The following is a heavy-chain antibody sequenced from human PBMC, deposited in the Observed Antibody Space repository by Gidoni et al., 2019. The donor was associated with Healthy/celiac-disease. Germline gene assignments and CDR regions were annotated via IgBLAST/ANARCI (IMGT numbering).Heavy chain of an antibody. CDR2: ISGSGGST. D-gene: IGHD3-22*01. Sequence: EVQLLESGGGLVQSGGSLRLSCAASGFTFSSYAMRWFRRAPGKGLEWVSAISGSGGSTYYADSVKGRFTISRDNSKNTLYLQMNSLRAEDTAVYYCASDYYDSSGYYSDYWGQGTLVTVSS. CDR1: GFTFSSYA. CDR3: ASDYYDSSGYYSDY. J-gene: IGHJ4*02. V-gene: IGHV3-23*01.